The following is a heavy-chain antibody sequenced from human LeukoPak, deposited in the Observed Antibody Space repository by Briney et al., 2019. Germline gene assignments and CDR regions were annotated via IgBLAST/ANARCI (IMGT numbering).Heavy chain of an antibody. V-gene: IGHV3-48*04. Sequence: GGSLRLSCAAPGFTFSSYSMNWVRQAPGKGLEWVSYISSSSSTIYYADSVKGRFTISRDNAKNSLYLQMNSLRAEDTAVYYCARTGYYDSSGYYDYWGQGTLVTVSS. D-gene: IGHD3-22*01. CDR1: GFTFSSYS. CDR2: ISSSSSTI. J-gene: IGHJ4*02. CDR3: ARTGYYDSSGYYDY.